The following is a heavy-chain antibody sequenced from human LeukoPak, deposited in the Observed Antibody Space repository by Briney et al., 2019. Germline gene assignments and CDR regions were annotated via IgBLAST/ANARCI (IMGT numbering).Heavy chain of an antibody. D-gene: IGHD2-2*01. Sequence: GGSLRLSCAASGFTFSSYWMHWVRQAPGKGLVWVSRINSDGSSTSYADSVKGRFTISRDNAKNTLYLQMNSLRAEDTAVYYCATKRGCSSTSCYPDAFDIWGQGTMVTVSS. V-gene: IGHV3-74*01. CDR3: ATKRGCSSTSCYPDAFDI. J-gene: IGHJ3*02. CDR1: GFTFSSYW. CDR2: INSDGSST.